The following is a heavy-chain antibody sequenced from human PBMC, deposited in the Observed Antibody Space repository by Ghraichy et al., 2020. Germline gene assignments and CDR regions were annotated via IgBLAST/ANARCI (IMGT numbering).Heavy chain of an antibody. CDR2: ISWNSGSI. CDR1: GFTFDDYA. D-gene: IGHD5-24*01. CDR3: AKDTSRDGYNSQFDY. Sequence: SLRLSCAASGFTFDDYAMHWVRQAPGKGLEWVSGISWNSGSIGYADSVKGRFTISRDNAKNSLYLQMNSLRAEDTALYYCAKDTSRDGYNSQFDYWGQGTLVTVSS. J-gene: IGHJ4*02. V-gene: IGHV3-9*01.